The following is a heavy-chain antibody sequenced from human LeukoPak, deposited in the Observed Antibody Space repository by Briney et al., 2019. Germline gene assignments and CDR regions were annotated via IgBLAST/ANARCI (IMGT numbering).Heavy chain of an antibody. CDR3: AREAYYYGSGSYYILV. D-gene: IGHD3-10*01. CDR2: IIAIFGTG. CDR1: GGTLISYA. Sequence: GSSLKVSCKDSGGTLISYAVSSVRQAPGQGLEWMGGIIAIFGTGNYAQKFQGRVTITTDESTSAAYMELSSLRSEATAVYYCAREAYYYGSGSYYILVWGQGTLVTVSS. V-gene: IGHV1-69*05. J-gene: IGHJ4*02.